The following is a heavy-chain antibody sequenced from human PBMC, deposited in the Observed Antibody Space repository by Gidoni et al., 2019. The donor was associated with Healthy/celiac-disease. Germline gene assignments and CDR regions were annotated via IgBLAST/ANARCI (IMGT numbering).Heavy chain of an antibody. V-gene: IGHV3-30*02. J-gene: IGHJ3*02. D-gene: IGHD1-7*01. CDR2: IRYDGSNK. Sequence: QVQLVASGGGVVQPGGSLRLSCAASGFTFSSYGMHWVRQAPGKGLGWVAFIRYDGSNKYYADSVKGRFTISRDNSKNTLYLQMNSLRAEDTAVYYCAKEAGTWLSAFDIWGQGTMVTVSS. CDR3: AKEAGTWLSAFDI. CDR1: GFTFSSYG.